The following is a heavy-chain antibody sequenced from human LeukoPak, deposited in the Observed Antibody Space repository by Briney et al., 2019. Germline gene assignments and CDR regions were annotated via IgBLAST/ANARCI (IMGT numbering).Heavy chain of an antibody. D-gene: IGHD1-26*01. Sequence: HPGGSLRLSCAASGFTVSSNYMSWVRQAQGKGLEWVSVIYSGGSTYYADSVKGRFTISRDNSKNTLYLQMNSLRAEDTAVYYCARTRPEWGSSDYWGQGTLVTVSS. CDR2: IYSGGST. CDR3: ARTRPEWGSSDY. J-gene: IGHJ4*02. V-gene: IGHV3-53*01. CDR1: GFTVSSNY.